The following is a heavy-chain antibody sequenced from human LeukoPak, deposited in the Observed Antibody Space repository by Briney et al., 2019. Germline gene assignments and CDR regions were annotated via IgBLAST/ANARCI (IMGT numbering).Heavy chain of an antibody. D-gene: IGHD1-14*01. CDR1: GGSFSGYY. V-gene: IGHV4-34*01. CDR3: ASGSNHGY. J-gene: IGHJ4*02. Sequence: SETLSLTCAVYGGSFSGYYWSWICQPPRKGLEWIGETNHSRSTNYNPSLKSRVTISVDTSKNQFSLKLSSVTAADTAVYYRASGSNHGYWGQGTLLTVSS. CDR2: TNHSRST.